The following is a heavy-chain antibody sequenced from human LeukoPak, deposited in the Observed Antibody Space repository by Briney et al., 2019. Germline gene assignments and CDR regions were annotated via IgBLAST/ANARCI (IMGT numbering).Heavy chain of an antibody. CDR2: IYTSGTT. CDR1: GGSMNNYY. D-gene: IGHD3-22*01. CDR3: VRMTRENYYDSSGYYSWFDP. Sequence: SETLSLTCTVSGGSMNNYYWSWIRQPAGKGLEWIGQIYTSGTTNYNPSLRSRVTMSVDTSKNQFSLKLSSVTAADTAVYYCVRMTRENYYDSSGYYSWFDPWGQGTLVTVSS. J-gene: IGHJ5*02. V-gene: IGHV4-4*07.